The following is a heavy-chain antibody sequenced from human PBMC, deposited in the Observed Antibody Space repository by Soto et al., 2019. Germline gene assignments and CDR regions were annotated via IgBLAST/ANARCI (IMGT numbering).Heavy chain of an antibody. D-gene: IGHD2-8*01. CDR2: IIPVVGTT. Sequence: QVQLVQSGAEVKKPGSSVKVSCKASGDTFTTNSLNWVRQAPGQGREWMGGIIPVVGTTKYAQKYQDTVTITGDKSTNTAYMELSSLRSDDTAVYYCARGLLYATTYFDYWGQGTPVTVSS. CDR3: ARGLLYATTYFDY. V-gene: IGHV1-69*06. CDR1: GDTFTTNS. J-gene: IGHJ4*02.